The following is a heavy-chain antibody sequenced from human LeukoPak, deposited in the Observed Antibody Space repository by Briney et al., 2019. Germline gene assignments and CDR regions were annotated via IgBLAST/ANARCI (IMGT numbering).Heavy chain of an antibody. CDR2: IIPIFGTA. CDR3: ARPVGSKDAFDI. CDR1: GGTFSSYA. J-gene: IGHJ3*02. D-gene: IGHD1-26*01. Sequence: SVKVSCKASGGTFSSYAISWVRQAPGQGLEWMGGIIPIFGTANYAQKFQGRVTITADESTGTAYMELSSLRSEDTAVYYCARPVGSKDAFDIWGQGTMVTVSS. V-gene: IGHV1-69*13.